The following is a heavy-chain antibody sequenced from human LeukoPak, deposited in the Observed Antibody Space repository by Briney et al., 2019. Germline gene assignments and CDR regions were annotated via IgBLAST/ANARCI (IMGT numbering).Heavy chain of an antibody. Sequence: GGSLRLSCAASGFTFSNYAMNWVRQAPGKGLEWVSTVSGGGGGTYYADSVKGRFTVSRDNSKNTLYLQMNSLRAEDTAVYYCARDFAGDRDYWGQGTLVTVSS. J-gene: IGHJ4*02. CDR2: VSGGGGGT. D-gene: IGHD4-17*01. V-gene: IGHV3-23*01. CDR3: ARDFAGDRDY. CDR1: GFTFSNYA.